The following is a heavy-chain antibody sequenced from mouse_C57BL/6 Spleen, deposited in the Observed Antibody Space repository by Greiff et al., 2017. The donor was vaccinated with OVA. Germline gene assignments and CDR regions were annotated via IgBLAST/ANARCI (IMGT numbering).Heavy chain of an antibody. CDR1: GFTFSNYW. CDR3: TGWDGYFDY. CDR2: IRLKSDNYAT. V-gene: IGHV6-3*01. Sequence: EVMLVESGGGLVQPGGSMKLSCVASGFTFSNYWMNWVRQSPEKGLEWVAQIRLKSDNYATHYAESVKGRFTISRDDSKSSVYLQMNNLRAEDTGIYYFTGWDGYFDYWGQGTTLTVSS. J-gene: IGHJ2*01. D-gene: IGHD4-1*01.